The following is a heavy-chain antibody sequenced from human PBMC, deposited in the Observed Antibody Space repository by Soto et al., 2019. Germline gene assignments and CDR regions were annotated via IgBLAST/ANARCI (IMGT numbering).Heavy chain of an antibody. CDR3: ARVPLEPSLPWFGNKSVY. J-gene: IGHJ4*02. V-gene: IGHV1-18*01. D-gene: IGHD3-10*01. CDR2: ISAYNGNT. CDR1: GYTFTSYG. Sequence: ASVKVSCKASGYTFTSYGISWVRQAPGQGLEWMGWISAYNGNTNYAQKLQGRVTMTTDTSTSTAYMELRSLRSDDTAVYYCARVPLEPSLPWFGNKSVYWGQGTLVTV.